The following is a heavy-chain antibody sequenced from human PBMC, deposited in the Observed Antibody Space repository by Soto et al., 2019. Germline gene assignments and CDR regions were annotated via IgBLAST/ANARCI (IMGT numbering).Heavy chain of an antibody. D-gene: IGHD1-7*01. J-gene: IGHJ4*02. CDR3: AKDRNYPRDQFHY. CDR2: ISANGQGI. CDR1: GSTFSTYA. V-gene: IGHV3-23*01. Sequence: GGSLRLSCAASGSTFSTYALSWVRQAPGKGLEWVSAISANGQGIYYADSVRGRFTISRDNSKNTIFLHMDSLRAEDTAVYYCAKDRNYPRDQFHYWGQGTLVTVSS.